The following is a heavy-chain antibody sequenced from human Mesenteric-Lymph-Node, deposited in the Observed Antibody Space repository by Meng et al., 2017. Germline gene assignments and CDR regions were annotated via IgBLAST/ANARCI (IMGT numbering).Heavy chain of an antibody. CDR3: ATSSGRWGTFFFFSEREATVDD. J-gene: IGHJ4*01. CDR2: ISREGSET. D-gene: IGHD3-16*01. V-gene: IGHV3-7*01. Sequence: GESLKISCTASGFSVGGYGMSWVRQAPGKGLEWVANISREGSETYYVDSVKGRFTISRDNGKNSLYLEMNSLRAEDTAVYYCATSSGRWGTFFFFSEREATVDDWGQGTLVTVSS. CDR1: GFSVGGYG.